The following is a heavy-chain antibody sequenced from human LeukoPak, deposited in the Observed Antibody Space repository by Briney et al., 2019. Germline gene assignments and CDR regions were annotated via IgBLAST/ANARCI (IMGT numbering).Heavy chain of an antibody. J-gene: IGHJ4*02. CDR3: ARGSDSSGYLPFGY. CDR2: INPNSGGT. V-gene: IGHV1-2*02. D-gene: IGHD3-22*01. CDR1: GYTFTGYY. Sequence: ASVKVSCKASGYTFTGYYMHWVRQAPGQGLELMGWINPNSGGTNYAQKFQGRVTMTRDTSISTAYMELSRLRSDDTAVYYCARGSDSSGYLPFGYWGQGTLVTVSS.